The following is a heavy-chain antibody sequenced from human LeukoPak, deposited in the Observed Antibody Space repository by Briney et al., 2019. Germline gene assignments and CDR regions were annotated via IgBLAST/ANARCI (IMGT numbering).Heavy chain of an antibody. V-gene: IGHV3-30*02. CDR2: IRYDGSNK. CDR3: AKIPYGDYVLDYYYYMDV. J-gene: IGHJ6*03. Sequence: GGSLRLSCAASGFTFSSYGMHWVRQAPGKGLEWVAFIRYDGSNKYYADSVKGRFTISRDNSKNTLYLQMHSLRAEDTAVYYCAKIPYGDYVLDYYYYMDVWGKGTAVTISS. D-gene: IGHD4-17*01. CDR1: GFTFSSYG.